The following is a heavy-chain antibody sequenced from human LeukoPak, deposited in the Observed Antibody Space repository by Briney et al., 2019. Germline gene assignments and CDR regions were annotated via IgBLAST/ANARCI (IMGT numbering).Heavy chain of an antibody. CDR3: AKAPRSTTVTPDY. CDR1: GFTFSVYG. J-gene: IGHJ4*02. CDR2: ILYDGSNT. Sequence: GGSLRLSCAASGFTFSVYGMHWVRQAPGKGLEWVAFILYDGSNTYYADSVKGRFTISRDNSKNTLYLQVNSLRAEDTAVYYCAKAPRSTTVTPDYWGQGTLVTVSS. D-gene: IGHD4-17*01. V-gene: IGHV3-30*02.